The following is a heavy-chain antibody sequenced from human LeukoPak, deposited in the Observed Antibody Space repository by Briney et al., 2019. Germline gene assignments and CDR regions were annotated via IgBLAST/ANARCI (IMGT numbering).Heavy chain of an antibody. CDR3: ARVRAYYYYMDV. V-gene: IGHV4-59*01. Sequence: SETLSLTCTVSGGSISSYYWSWIRQPPGKGLEWTGYIYYSGSTNYNPSLKSRVTISVDTSKNQFSLRLSSVTAADTAVYYCARVRAYYYYMDVWGKGTTVTVSS. CDR2: IYYSGST. CDR1: GGSISSYY. J-gene: IGHJ6*03.